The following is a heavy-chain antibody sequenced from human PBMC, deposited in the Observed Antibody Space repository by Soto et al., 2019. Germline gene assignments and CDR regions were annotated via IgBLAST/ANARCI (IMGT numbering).Heavy chain of an antibody. D-gene: IGHD2-15*01. CDR2: ISAYNGNT. CDR1: GYTFTSYG. J-gene: IGHJ5*02. V-gene: IGHV1-18*01. Sequence: QVQLVQSGAEVKKPGASVKVSCKASGYTFTSYGISWVRQAPGQGLEWMGWISAYNGNTNYAQKLQGRVTMTPDTPKSVAYMEMRILRSDEAAVYCCARDRSSGGGRNGCDPGGQGTVVTVSS. CDR3: ARDRSSGGGRNGCDP.